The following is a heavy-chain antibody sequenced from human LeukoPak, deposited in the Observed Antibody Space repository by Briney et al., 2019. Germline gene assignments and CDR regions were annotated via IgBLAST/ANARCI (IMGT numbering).Heavy chain of an antibody. CDR3: AKAETLIVVVITLDY. J-gene: IGHJ4*02. CDR1: GFTFSSYA. CDR2: ISGSGGST. V-gene: IGHV3-23*01. Sequence: GGSLRLSCAASGFTFSSYAMSWVRQAPGKGLEWVSAISGSGGSTYYADSVKGRFTISRDNSKNTLYLQMNSLRAEDTAVYYRAKAETLIVVVITLDYWGQGTLVTVSS. D-gene: IGHD3-22*01.